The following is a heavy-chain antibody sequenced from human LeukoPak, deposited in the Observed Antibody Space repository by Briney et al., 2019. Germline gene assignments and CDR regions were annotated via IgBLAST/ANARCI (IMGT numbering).Heavy chain of an antibody. J-gene: IGHJ4*02. CDR3: ARDFMYSITCAGC. Sequence: GGSLRLSCAASGFTFSNYWMHWVRHVPGKGLMWVSRIKTDGSSTSYADSVKGRFTISRDNAKNTLYLQMNSLRVEDTAVYYCARDFMYSITCAGCWGQGTLVTVSS. V-gene: IGHV3-74*01. CDR2: IKTDGSST. D-gene: IGHD6-13*01. CDR1: GFTFSNYW.